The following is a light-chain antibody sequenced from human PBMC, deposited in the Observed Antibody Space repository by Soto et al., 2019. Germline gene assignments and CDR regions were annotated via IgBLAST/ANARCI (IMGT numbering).Light chain of an antibody. V-gene: IGKV1-5*01. Sequence: DIQMTQSPSTLSASVGDRVTITCRASQSISTWLAWYQQKPGNAPKLLIFDASNLESGVPSRFSGSGSGTEFTLTIDSLQPDDFATYYCQQYISDSITFGGGTKVDIK. J-gene: IGKJ4*01. CDR2: DAS. CDR1: QSISTW. CDR3: QQYISDSIT.